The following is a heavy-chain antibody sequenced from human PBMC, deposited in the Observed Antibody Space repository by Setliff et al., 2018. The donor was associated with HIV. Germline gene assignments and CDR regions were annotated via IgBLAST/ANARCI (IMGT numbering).Heavy chain of an antibody. Sequence: PSETLSLTCAVSGGSLSGYYWTWIRQPPGKGLEWIGEINPTVNTNYNPSLKSRVIISVDTSQNEFSLKLNSVTAADTAVYFCARDMEDFGVLPSAPFDPWGRGTLVTVSS. CDR2: INPTVNT. CDR3: ARDMEDFGVLPSAPFDP. CDR1: GGSLSGYY. J-gene: IGHJ5*02. D-gene: IGHD2-2*01. V-gene: IGHV4-34*01.